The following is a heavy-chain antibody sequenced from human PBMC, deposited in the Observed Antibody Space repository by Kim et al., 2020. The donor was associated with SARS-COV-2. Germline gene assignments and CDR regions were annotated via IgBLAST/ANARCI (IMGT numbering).Heavy chain of an antibody. V-gene: IGHV4-34*01. CDR2: INHSGST. Sequence: SETLSLTCAVYGGSFSGYYWSWIRQPPGKGLEWIGEINHSGSTNYNPSLKSRVTISVDTSKNQFSLKLSSVTAADTAVYYCARGGGDSSRRRGPVSFGGYQTVFDYWGQGTLVTVSS. CDR1: GGSFSGYY. D-gene: IGHD6-13*01. CDR3: ARGGGDSSRRRGPVSFGGYQTVFDY. J-gene: IGHJ4*02.